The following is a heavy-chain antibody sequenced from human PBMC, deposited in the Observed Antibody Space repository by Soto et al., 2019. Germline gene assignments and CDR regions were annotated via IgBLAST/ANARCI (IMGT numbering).Heavy chain of an antibody. J-gene: IGHJ5*02. V-gene: IGHV1-8*01. CDR1: GYTFTSYD. CDR2: MNPNSGNT. Sequence: ASEKVSCKASGYTFTSYDINLVRQATGQGLEWMGWMNPNSGNTGYAQKFQGRVTMTRNTSISTAYMELSSLRSEDTAVYYCARMLRKQNWFDHWGQGTLVNVSS. CDR3: ARMLRKQNWFDH. D-gene: IGHD2-8*01.